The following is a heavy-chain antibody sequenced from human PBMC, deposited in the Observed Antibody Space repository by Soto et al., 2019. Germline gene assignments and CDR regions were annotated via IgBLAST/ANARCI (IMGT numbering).Heavy chain of an antibody. CDR2: ISPSGGTT. J-gene: IGHJ4*02. D-gene: IGHD1-1*01. CDR1: GFTFSSYA. CDR3: AKGYRYFDY. Sequence: GGSLRLSCAASGFTFSSYAMSWVRQAPGKGLEWVSAISPSGGTTYYADSVKGRFTISRDNSKNTLDLQMHSLGAEDTAVYYCAKGYRYFDYWGRGILVTVSS. V-gene: IGHV3-23*01.